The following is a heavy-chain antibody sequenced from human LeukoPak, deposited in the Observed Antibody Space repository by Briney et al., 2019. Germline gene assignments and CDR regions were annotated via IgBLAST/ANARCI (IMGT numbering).Heavy chain of an antibody. V-gene: IGHV3-23*01. CDR3: AKGLERESRLDS. D-gene: IGHD1-1*01. CDR1: GFSINTYT. J-gene: IGHJ4*02. Sequence: GGSLRLSCDASGFSINTYTMYWVRQAPGQGLEWVSGIRNSDGMTYYADSVRGRFTTSTDNSKNTLYLQMNSLRAEDTALYYCAKGLERESRLDSWGQGTLVTVSS. CDR2: IRNSDGMT.